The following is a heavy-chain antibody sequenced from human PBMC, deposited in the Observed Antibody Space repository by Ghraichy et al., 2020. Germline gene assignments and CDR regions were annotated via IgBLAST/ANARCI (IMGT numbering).Heavy chain of an antibody. CDR1: GGTFSSYA. CDR2: IIPIFGTA. V-gene: IGHV1-69*06. Sequence: SVKVSCKASGGTFSSYAISWVRQAPGQGLEWMGGIIPIFGTANYAQKFQGRVTITADKSTSTAYMELSSLRSEDTAVYYCAREFVGGGRSHYYYGMDVWGQGTTVTVSS. CDR3: AREFVGGGRSHYYYGMDV. D-gene: IGHD2-21*01. J-gene: IGHJ6*02.